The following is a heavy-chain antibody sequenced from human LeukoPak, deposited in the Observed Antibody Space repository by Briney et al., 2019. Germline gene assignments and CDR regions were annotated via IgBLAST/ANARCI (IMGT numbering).Heavy chain of an antibody. CDR3: ARERAGTGTEI. CDR1: SDSISSYY. D-gene: IGHD6-13*01. V-gene: IGHV4-59*01. J-gene: IGHJ4*02. CDR2: IYYSGST. Sequence: SETLSLTCTVSSDSISSYYWSWIRQPPGKGLEWIGFIYYSGSTNYNPSLRSRVTISVDTSKNQFSLKLTSVTAADTALYYCARERAGTGTEIWGQGALVTVSS.